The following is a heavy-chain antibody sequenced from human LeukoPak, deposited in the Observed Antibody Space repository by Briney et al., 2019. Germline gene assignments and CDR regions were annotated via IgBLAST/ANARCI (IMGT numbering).Heavy chain of an antibody. CDR3: ARVNYYGSGSYYKRNDAFDI. J-gene: IGHJ3*02. Sequence: SENLSLNCSVSGYSISSGYYWGWIRQPPGKGLKWIGSIYYSGSTYYNPSLKSRVTMSVDTSKNQFSLKLSSVNAADTAVYYCARVNYYGSGSYYKRNDAFDIWGQGTMVTVSS. D-gene: IGHD3-10*01. CDR1: GYSISSGYY. CDR2: IYYSGST. V-gene: IGHV4-38-2*02.